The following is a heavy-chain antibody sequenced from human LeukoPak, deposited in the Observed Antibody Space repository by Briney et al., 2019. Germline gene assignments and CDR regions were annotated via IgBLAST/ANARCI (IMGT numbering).Heavy chain of an antibody. CDR2: IWYDGSNK. CDR1: GFTFSSYG. D-gene: IGHD5-12*01. J-gene: IGHJ1*01. V-gene: IGHV3-30*02. CDR3: AKEYYSGYDYQYFQH. Sequence: TGGSLRLSCAASGFTFSSYGMHWVRQAPGKGLEWVAVIWYDGSNKYYADSVKGRFTISRDNSKNTLYLQMNSLRAEDTAVYYCAKEYYSGYDYQYFQHWGQGTLVTVSS.